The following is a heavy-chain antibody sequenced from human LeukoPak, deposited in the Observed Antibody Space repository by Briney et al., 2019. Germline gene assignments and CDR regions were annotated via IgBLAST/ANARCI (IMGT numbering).Heavy chain of an antibody. Sequence: PGGSLRLSCAASGFTVSNNFLSWVRQTPGKGLEWVSVIYSGDNTYYADSVKGRFTISRDISKNTVYVQMNSLRVEDTAVYYCARLCSSNSCYAFDTWGQGTKVTVSS. V-gene: IGHV3-53*01. J-gene: IGHJ3*02. CDR1: GFTVSNNF. CDR3: ARLCSSNSCYAFDT. D-gene: IGHD2-2*01. CDR2: IYSGDNT.